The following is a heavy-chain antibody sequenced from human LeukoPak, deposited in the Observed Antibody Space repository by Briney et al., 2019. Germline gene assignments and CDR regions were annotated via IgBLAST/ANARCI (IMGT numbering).Heavy chain of an antibody. V-gene: IGHV4-59*12. Sequence: SETLSLTCTVSGGSISSYYWSWIRQPPGKGLEWVGYIYYSGSPTYNPSLKSRVTISVDTSTNQFSLKLSSVTAADTAVYYCARERYGDFWSGYYFYFQHWGQGTLVTVSS. CDR2: IYYSGSP. CDR1: GGSISSYY. D-gene: IGHD3-3*01. CDR3: ARERYGDFWSGYYFYFQH. J-gene: IGHJ1*01.